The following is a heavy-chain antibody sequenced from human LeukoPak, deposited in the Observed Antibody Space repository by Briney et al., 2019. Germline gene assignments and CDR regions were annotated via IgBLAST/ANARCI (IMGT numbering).Heavy chain of an antibody. Sequence: PGGSLRLSCAASGFTFSTYGMTWVRQAPGKGLEWVSAISGSAATTFYADSVKGRFTISRDNAKNSLYLQMNSLRAEDTAVYYCARDSLDIVVVPAASYYYYYYMDVWGKGTTVTISS. J-gene: IGHJ6*03. D-gene: IGHD2-2*03. CDR2: ISGSAATT. CDR1: GFTFSTYG. V-gene: IGHV3-23*01. CDR3: ARDSLDIVVVPAASYYYYYYMDV.